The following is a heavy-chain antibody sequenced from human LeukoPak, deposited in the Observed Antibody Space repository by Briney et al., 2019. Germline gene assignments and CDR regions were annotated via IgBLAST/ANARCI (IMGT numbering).Heavy chain of an antibody. CDR3: ASNKSGSYCFDY. D-gene: IGHD1-26*01. CDR2: ISASGAAT. V-gene: IGHV3-23*01. J-gene: IGHJ4*02. CDR1: GFSFSSSV. Sequence: GGSLRLSCAASGFSFSSSVMAWVRQAPGQALEWVTAISASGAATYYADSVKGRFFISRDNSKNTVSLQLYSLRADDTAVYYCASNKSGSYCFDYWGQGTLVTVSS.